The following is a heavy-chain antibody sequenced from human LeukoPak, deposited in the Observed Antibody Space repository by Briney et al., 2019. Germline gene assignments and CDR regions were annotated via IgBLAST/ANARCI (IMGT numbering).Heavy chain of an antibody. CDR2: IYTSGST. Sequence: PSETLSLTCTVSGGSISSSSYYWSWIRQPAGKGLEWIGRIYTSGSTNYNPSLKSRVTMSVDTSKNQFSLKLSSVTAADTAVYYCARDSSLIWFDPWGQGTLVTVSS. CDR3: ARDSSLIWFDP. V-gene: IGHV4-61*02. J-gene: IGHJ5*02. CDR1: GGSISSSSYY. D-gene: IGHD3-16*01.